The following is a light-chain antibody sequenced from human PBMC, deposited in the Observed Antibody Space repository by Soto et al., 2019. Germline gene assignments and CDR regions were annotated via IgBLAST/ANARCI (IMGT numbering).Light chain of an antibody. J-gene: IGKJ1*01. CDR3: QQSYTTPWT. CDR2: AAS. CDR1: QSISSY. Sequence: DIQMTQSPSSLSASVGDRVTITCRASQSISSYLNWYQQKPGKAPKLLIYAASSLQGGVPSRFSGSGSGTEFTLTISSLQPEDFATYYCQQSYTTPWTFGQGTKLEIK. V-gene: IGKV1-39*01.